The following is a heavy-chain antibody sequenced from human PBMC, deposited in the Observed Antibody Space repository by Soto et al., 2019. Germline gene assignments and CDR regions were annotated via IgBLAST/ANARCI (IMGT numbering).Heavy chain of an antibody. CDR2: IYHSGST. CDR3: ARAYDSSGYGKGYDAFDI. D-gene: IGHD3-22*01. V-gene: IGHV4-4*02. Sequence: QVQLQESGPGLVKPSGTLSLTCAVSGGSISSSNWWSWVRQPPGKGLEWIGEIYHSGSTNYNPSLKSRVTISVDKSKNQFSLKLSSVTAADTAVYYCARAYDSSGYGKGYDAFDIWGQGTMVTVSS. J-gene: IGHJ3*02. CDR1: GGSISSSNW.